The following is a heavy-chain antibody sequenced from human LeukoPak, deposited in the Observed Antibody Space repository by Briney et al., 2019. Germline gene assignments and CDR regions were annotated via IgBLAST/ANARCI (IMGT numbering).Heavy chain of an antibody. Sequence: SVKVSCKASSGTFSSYAMSWVRQAPGQGLEWMGGIIPIFGTANYAQKFQGRVTITADKSTSTAYMELSSLRSEDTAVYYCARTSIAVAGTFDYWGQGTLVTVSS. CDR1: SGTFSSYA. D-gene: IGHD6-19*01. J-gene: IGHJ4*02. CDR3: ARTSIAVAGTFDY. V-gene: IGHV1-69*06. CDR2: IIPIFGTA.